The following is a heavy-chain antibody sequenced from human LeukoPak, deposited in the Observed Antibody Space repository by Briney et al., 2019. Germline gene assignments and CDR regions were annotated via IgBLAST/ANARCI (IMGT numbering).Heavy chain of an antibody. CDR3: ASGVSSGYYILDY. D-gene: IGHD3-22*01. CDR1: GYTFTGYY. J-gene: IGHJ4*02. Sequence: ASVKVSCKASGYTFTGYYMHWVRQAPGQGLEWMGRINPNSGGTNYAQKFQGRVTMTRATSISTAYMEISRLRSDDTAVYYCASGVSSGYYILDYWGQGTLVTVSS. V-gene: IGHV1-2*06. CDR2: INPNSGGT.